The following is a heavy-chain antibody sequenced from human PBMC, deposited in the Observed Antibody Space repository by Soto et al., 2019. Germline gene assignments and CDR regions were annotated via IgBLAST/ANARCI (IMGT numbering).Heavy chain of an antibody. CDR1: GFTFSNYW. J-gene: IGHJ4*02. CDR3: ATSKVGVSNGPTTY. D-gene: IGHD1-26*01. Sequence: EVQLVESGGALVQPGGSLRLSCEASGFTFSNYWIHWVRQAPGKGLVWISRMNSDVNNTVYADEVKGRFTISRDNAKNTLYLQMNSLRVVDTAVYYCATSKVGVSNGPTTYWGQGTLVTVSS. CDR2: MNSDVNNT. V-gene: IGHV3-74*01.